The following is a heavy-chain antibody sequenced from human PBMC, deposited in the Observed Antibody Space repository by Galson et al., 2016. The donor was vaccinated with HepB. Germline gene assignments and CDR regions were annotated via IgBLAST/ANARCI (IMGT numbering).Heavy chain of an antibody. V-gene: IGHV3-21*01. CDR3: ARSHLSWSRDL. D-gene: IGHD6-13*01. Sequence: LRLSCAASGLSLSTHTMDWVRQAPGKGMEWLSLIGSNSAPIYYADSVKGRFTISRDNAKNSLYLEMNSLRAEDTAVYYCARSHLSWSRDLWGQGTLVTVSS. J-gene: IGHJ5*02. CDR1: GLSLSTHT. CDR2: IGSNSAPI.